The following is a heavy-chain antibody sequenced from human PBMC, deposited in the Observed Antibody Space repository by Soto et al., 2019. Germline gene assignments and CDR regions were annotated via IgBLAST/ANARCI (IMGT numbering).Heavy chain of an antibody. CDR2: ISAYNGNT. D-gene: IGHD3-22*01. J-gene: IGHJ3*02. V-gene: IGHV1-18*01. CDR1: GYNFTNYG. Sequence: ASVKVSCKASGYNFTNYGISWVRQAPGQGLEWMGWISAYNGNTNYAQKLQGRVTMTTDTSTSTAYMELRSLRSDDTAVYYCARDRYDSSGLDAFDIWGQGTMVTGS. CDR3: ARDRYDSSGLDAFDI.